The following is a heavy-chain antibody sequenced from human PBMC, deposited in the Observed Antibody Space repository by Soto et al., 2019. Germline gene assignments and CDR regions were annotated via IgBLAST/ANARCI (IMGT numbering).Heavy chain of an antibody. Sequence: EVQLVQSGAEVKKPGESLKISCKGSGYRYTNYWIGWVRQMPMKGLEWMGIIFPGDSDTRYSPSFQGQVTISADKSINTAYLQWSSLKASDTAMYYCARRTRFSGLTGGEFDYWGQGTLVTVSS. J-gene: IGHJ4*02. CDR3: ARRTRFSGLTGGEFDY. D-gene: IGHD2-8*02. CDR2: IFPGDSDT. V-gene: IGHV5-51*01. CDR1: GYRYTNYW.